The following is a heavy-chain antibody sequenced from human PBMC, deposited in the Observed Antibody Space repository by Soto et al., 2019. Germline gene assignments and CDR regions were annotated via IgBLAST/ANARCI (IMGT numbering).Heavy chain of an antibody. V-gene: IGHV6-1*01. CDR2: TYYRSRWYN. J-gene: IGHJ6*03. Sequence: SQTLSLTCAISGDSVSGDSAAWNWVRLSPSRGLEWLARTYYRSRWYNDYAVSVRSRITVNADTSKNQFSLQLTSVIPEDTAIYFCAGTTSHHWLYMDVWGRGTTVTVSS. D-gene: IGHD1-1*01. CDR3: AGTTSHHWLYMDV. CDR1: GDSVSGDSAA.